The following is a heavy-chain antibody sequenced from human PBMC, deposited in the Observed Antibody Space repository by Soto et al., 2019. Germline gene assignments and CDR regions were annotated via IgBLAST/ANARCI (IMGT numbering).Heavy chain of an antibody. CDR3: ARVRGLIAAAGTAYYYYGMNV. D-gene: IGHD6-13*01. V-gene: IGHV1-8*01. Sequence: ASVKFSCKASGYTFTSYDINWVRQATGQGLECMGWMNPNSGNTGYAQKFQGRVTMTRXTXXSXXXMXLXXLRXADTAVYYCARVRGLIAAAGTAYYYYGMNVWGQ. CDR1: GYTFTSYD. CDR2: MNPNSGNT. J-gene: IGHJ6*02.